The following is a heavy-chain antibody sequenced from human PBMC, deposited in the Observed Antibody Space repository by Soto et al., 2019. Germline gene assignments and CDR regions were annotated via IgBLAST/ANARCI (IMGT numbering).Heavy chain of an antibody. Sequence: SETLSLTCTVSGGSISSGGYYWSWIRQHPGKGLEWIGYIYYSGSTYYNPSLKSRVTISVDTSKNQFSLKLSSVTAADTAVYYCARGPWGMMLDYGMDVWGQGTTVTVSS. J-gene: IGHJ6*02. V-gene: IGHV4-31*03. CDR1: GGSISSGGYY. D-gene: IGHD2-8*01. CDR3: ARGPWGMMLDYGMDV. CDR2: IYYSGST.